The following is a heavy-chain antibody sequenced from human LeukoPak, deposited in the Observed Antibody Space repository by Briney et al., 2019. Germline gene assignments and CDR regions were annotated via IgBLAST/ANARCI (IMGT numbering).Heavy chain of an antibody. V-gene: IGHV1-18*01. D-gene: IGHD6-19*01. J-gene: IGHJ4*02. CDR2: ISGYNGNT. CDR3: ARADIRAIASSGWYGFDY. CDR1: GYTCTSYG. Sequence: ASVKVSCRASGYTCTSYGISWVRQAPGQGLEWMGWISGYNGNTNYAQKFQGRVTMTTDTSTGTAYMELRSLRSDDTAVYYCARADIRAIASSGWYGFDYWGQGTLVTVSS.